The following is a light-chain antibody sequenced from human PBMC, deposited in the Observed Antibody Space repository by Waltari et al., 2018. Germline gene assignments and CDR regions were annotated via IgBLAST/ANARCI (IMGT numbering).Light chain of an antibody. CDR2: DDT. Sequence: SFVLTQPPSVSVAPGQTARITCGGGNIGSKRLHWFQQKPGQAPVLVVFDDTERPSGIPDRVSGSNSGNTATLTIDRVEPGDEADYYCQVWDSGSDHHVFGTGTKVTVL. V-gene: IGLV3-21*02. CDR1: NIGSKR. CDR3: QVWDSGSDHHV. J-gene: IGLJ1*01.